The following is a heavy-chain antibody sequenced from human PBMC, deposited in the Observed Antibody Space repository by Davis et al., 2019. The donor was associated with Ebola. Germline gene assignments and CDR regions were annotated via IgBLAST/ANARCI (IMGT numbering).Heavy chain of an antibody. CDR3: ARERVRVRGYYYYGMDV. V-gene: IGHV3-23*01. CDR1: GFTFSSYA. D-gene: IGHD3-10*01. Sequence: PGGSLRLSCAASGFTFSSYAMSWVRQAPGKGLEWVSAISGSGGSTYYADSVKGRFTISRDNSKNTLYLQMNSLRAEDTAVYYCARERVRVRGYYYYGMDVWGQGTTVTVSS. CDR2: ISGSGGST. J-gene: IGHJ6*02.